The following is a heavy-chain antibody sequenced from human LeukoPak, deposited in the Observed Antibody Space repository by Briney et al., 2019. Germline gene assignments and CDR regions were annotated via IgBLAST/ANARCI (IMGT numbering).Heavy chain of an antibody. CDR3: GSGYDIDY. J-gene: IGHJ4*02. D-gene: IGHD2-2*01. CDR1: GFTFSSYE. V-gene: IGHV3-48*03. Sequence: GGSLRLSCAASGFTFSSYERNWVRQAPGKGLEWVSYISRSGSTIYYADSVKGRFTISRDNANNSLYLQMSSLRAEDTTVYYCGSGYDIDYWGQGILVTVSP. CDR2: ISRSGSTI.